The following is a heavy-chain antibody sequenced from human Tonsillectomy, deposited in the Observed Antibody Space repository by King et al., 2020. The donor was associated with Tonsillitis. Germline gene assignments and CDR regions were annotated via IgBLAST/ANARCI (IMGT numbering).Heavy chain of an antibody. CDR2: IRGCGGST. CDR3: AKDDYYDSSGFSLDY. D-gene: IGHD3-22*01. CDR1: GFTFINYA. J-gene: IGHJ4*02. Sequence: VQLVESGGGLVQRGGSLRLSCAASGFTFINYAMTWGRQAPGKGLEWVSAIRGCGGSTYCADSVKGRFTISRDNSKNTLYLQMNSLRAEDTAVYYCAKDDYYDSSGFSLDYWGQGTLVTVSS. V-gene: IGHV3-23*04.